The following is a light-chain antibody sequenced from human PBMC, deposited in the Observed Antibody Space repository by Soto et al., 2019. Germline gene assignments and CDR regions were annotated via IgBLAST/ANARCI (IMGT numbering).Light chain of an antibody. CDR1: QSVSSSY. Sequence: EIVLPQSPGTLSLSPGDRATLSCRASQSVSSSYLAWYQQKPGQAPRLLIYGASSRATGIPDRFSGSGSGTDFTLTISRLEPEDFAVYYCQQYGRSLGTFGQGTKVDIK. J-gene: IGKJ1*01. CDR2: GAS. CDR3: QQYGRSLGT. V-gene: IGKV3-20*01.